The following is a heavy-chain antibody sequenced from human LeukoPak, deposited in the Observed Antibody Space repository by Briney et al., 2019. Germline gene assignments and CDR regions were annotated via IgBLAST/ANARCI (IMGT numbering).Heavy chain of an antibody. CDR1: GFTFSSYW. D-gene: IGHD4-17*01. V-gene: IGHV3-7*01. Sequence: PGGSLRLSCAASGFTFSSYWMSWVRQAPGKGLEWVANIKQDGSEKYYVDSVKGRFTISRDNAKNSLYLQMNSLRAEDTAVYYCARSPTVTLQYYHYYMDVWGKGTTVTISS. CDR2: IKQDGSEK. CDR3: ARSPTVTLQYYHYYMDV. J-gene: IGHJ6*03.